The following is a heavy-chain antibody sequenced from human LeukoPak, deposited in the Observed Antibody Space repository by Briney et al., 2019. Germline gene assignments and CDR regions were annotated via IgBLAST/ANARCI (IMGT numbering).Heavy chain of an antibody. CDR2: ISAYNGNT. CDR1: GYTFTSYG. V-gene: IGHV1-18*01. Sequence: ASVKVSCKASGYTFTSYGISWVRQAPGQGLEWMGGISAYNGNTNYAQKLQGRVTMTTDTSTSTAYMELRSLRSDDTAVYYCASDGYDSSGYSLYYSYYYGMDVWGQGTTVTVSS. CDR3: ASDGYDSSGYSLYYSYYYGMDV. D-gene: IGHD3-22*01. J-gene: IGHJ6*02.